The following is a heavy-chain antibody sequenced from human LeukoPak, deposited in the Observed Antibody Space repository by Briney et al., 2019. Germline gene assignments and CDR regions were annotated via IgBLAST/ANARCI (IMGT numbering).Heavy chain of an antibody. CDR1: GGSISSYY. Sequence: SETLSLTCTVSGGSISSYYWSWIRQPPGKGLEWIGYIYYSGSTNYNPSLKSRVTISVDTSKNQFSLKPSSVTAADTAVYYCARGRYSSSLRLRYYGMDVWGQGTTVTVSS. CDR2: IYYSGST. J-gene: IGHJ6*02. CDR3: ARGRYSSSLRLRYYGMDV. V-gene: IGHV4-59*01. D-gene: IGHD6-13*01.